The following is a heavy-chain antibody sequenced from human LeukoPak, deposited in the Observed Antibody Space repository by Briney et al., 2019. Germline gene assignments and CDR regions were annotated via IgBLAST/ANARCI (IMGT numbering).Heavy chain of an antibody. J-gene: IGHJ5*02. CDR2: IYHSGST. V-gene: IGHV4-30-2*01. CDR3: ARDYYGSGKGWFDP. Sequence: SETLSLTCTVSGGSISSGGYYWSWIRQPPGKGLEWIGYIYHSGSTYYNPSLKSRVTISVDRSKNQFSLNLSSVTAADTAVYYCARDYYGSGKGWFDPWGQGTLVTVSS. D-gene: IGHD3-10*01. CDR1: GGSISSGGYY.